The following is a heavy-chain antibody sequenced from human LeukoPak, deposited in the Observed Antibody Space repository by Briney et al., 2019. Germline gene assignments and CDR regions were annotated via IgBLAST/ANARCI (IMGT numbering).Heavy chain of an antibody. J-gene: IGHJ4*02. CDR1: GFTFDDYA. D-gene: IGHD3-10*01. Sequence: GGSLRLSCAASGFTFDDYAMHWVRQAPGMGLDWVSLIGGDSDYTYYADSVKGRFTISRDNSKNSLYLQMNTLRTEDNALYYCAKGHGSRTGDFEYWGQGTLVTVSS. V-gene: IGHV3-43*02. CDR3: AKGHGSRTGDFEY. CDR2: IGGDSDYT.